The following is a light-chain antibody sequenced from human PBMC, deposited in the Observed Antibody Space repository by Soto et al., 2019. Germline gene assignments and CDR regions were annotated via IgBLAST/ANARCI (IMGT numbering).Light chain of an antibody. V-gene: IGKV1-39*01. CDR1: QAIRTA. CDR3: QQSYSTPIT. J-gene: IGKJ5*01. Sequence: IQLTQSPSSLSASVGDSVTITCRASQAIRTALGWYQQRPGKVPKXLIYAASTLQSGVPSRFSGSGSGTDFTLTISSLQPEDCATYYCQQSYSTPITFGQGTRLEIK. CDR2: AAS.